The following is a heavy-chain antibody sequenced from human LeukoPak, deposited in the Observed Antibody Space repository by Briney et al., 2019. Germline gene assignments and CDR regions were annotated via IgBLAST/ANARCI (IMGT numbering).Heavy chain of an antibody. CDR1: GGSISSYY. J-gene: IGHJ6*02. V-gene: IGHV4-59*12. CDR2: IYYSGST. CDR3: ARKRGYYYGMDV. Sequence: NTSETLSLTCTVSGGSISSYYWSWIRQPPGKGLEWIGYIYYSGSTNYNPSLKSRVTISVDTSKNQFSLKLSSVTAADTAVYYCARKRGYYYGMDVWGQGTTVTVSS.